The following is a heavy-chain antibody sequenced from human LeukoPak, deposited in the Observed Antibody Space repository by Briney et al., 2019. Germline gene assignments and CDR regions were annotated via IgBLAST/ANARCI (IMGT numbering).Heavy chain of an antibody. CDR2: INSDGSST. CDR3: ARDPVRYFDWLGAYGMDV. Sequence: QPGGSLRLSCAASGFTFSSYWMHWVRHAPGKGLVWVSRINSDGSSTSYADSVKGRFTISRDNAKNTLYLQMNSLRAEDTAVYYCARDPVRYFDWLGAYGMDVWGQGTTVTVSS. D-gene: IGHD3-9*01. CDR1: GFTFSSYW. J-gene: IGHJ6*02. V-gene: IGHV3-74*01.